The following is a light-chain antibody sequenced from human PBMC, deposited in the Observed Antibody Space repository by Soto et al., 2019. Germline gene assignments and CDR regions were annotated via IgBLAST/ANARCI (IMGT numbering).Light chain of an antibody. CDR3: QQYGSSPST. CDR2: GAS. J-gene: IGKJ5*01. Sequence: EIVLTQSPGTLSLSPGERATLSCRASQSVSSSYLAWYQQKPGQAPRLLIYGASSRATGIPDRFSGSGSGTDFTLTISRLEPEDFAVYYCQQYGSSPSTFGPGTRLE. CDR1: QSVSSSY. V-gene: IGKV3-20*01.